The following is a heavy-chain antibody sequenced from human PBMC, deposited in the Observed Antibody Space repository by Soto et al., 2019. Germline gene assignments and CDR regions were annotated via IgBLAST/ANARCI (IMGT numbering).Heavy chain of an antibody. D-gene: IGHD2-2*01. V-gene: IGHV3-23*01. CDR3: ATHTSRLVVPAATTFDY. CDR2: ISGSGGST. CDR1: GFTFSSYA. J-gene: IGHJ4*02. Sequence: EVQLLESGGGLVQPGGSLRLSCAASGFTFSSYAMSWVRQAPGKGLEWVSAISGSGGSTYYADSVKGRFTISRDNSQNTLYLQMNSLRAEDTAVYYCATHTSRLVVPAATTFDYWGQGTLVTVSS.